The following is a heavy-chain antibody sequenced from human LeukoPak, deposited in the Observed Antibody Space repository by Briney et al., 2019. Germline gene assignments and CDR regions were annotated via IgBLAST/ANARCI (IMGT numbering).Heavy chain of an antibody. CDR2: ISSDGSST. CDR1: GFSFSSYW. D-gene: IGHD2/OR15-2a*01. Sequence: PGGSLRLSCAASGFSFSSYWMHWVRQAPGKGLVWVSRISSDGSSTSYADSVKGRFTISRDNAKNTLYLQMNSLRAEDTAVYYCARERFHAFDIWGQGTMVTVSS. J-gene: IGHJ3*02. CDR3: ARERFHAFDI. V-gene: IGHV3-74*01.